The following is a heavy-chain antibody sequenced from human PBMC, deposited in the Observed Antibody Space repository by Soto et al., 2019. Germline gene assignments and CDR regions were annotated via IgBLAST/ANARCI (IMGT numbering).Heavy chain of an antibody. CDR1: GFTFSGFA. J-gene: IGHJ4*02. Sequence: QVQLVESGGGVVQPGRSLRLSCAASGFTFSGFAMHWVRQAPGKGLEWVAVISYDGSNKYYADSVKGRFTISRDNYKNTVYLQMNSLRAEDTAVYNCARGYSSGWPYTDYWGQGTLVTGSS. V-gene: IGHV3-30-3*01. CDR2: ISYDGSNK. D-gene: IGHD6-19*01. CDR3: ARGYSSGWPYTDY.